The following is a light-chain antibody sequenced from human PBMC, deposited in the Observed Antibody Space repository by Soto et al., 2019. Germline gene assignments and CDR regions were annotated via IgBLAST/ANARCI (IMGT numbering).Light chain of an antibody. CDR3: QQYHTYPRT. CDR1: QSITSY. J-gene: IGKJ1*01. V-gene: IGKV1-39*01. Sequence: DIQMTQSPSSLSASVGDRVTITCRASQSITSYLNWYQQKPGKAPNLLIYSAFSLESGVPSRFSGSGSGTEFTLSISSLQPDDFATYYCQQYHTYPRTFGQGTKVDIK. CDR2: SAF.